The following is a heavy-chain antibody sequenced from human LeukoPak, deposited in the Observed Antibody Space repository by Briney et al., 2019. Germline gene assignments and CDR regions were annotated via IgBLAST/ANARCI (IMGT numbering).Heavy chain of an antibody. V-gene: IGHV1-18*01. CDR2: ISAYNGNT. CDR3: ARDIAEQWLVRKYYFDY. Sequence: ASVKVSCKVSGYTFTSYGISWVRQAPGQGLEWMGWISAYNGNTNYAQKLQGRVTMTTDTSTSTAYMELRSLRSDDTAVYYCARDIAEQWLVRKYYFDYWGQGTLVTVSS. J-gene: IGHJ4*02. D-gene: IGHD6-19*01. CDR1: GYTFTSYG.